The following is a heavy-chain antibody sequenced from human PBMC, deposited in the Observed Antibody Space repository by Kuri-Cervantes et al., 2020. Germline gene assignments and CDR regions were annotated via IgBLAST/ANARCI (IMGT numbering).Heavy chain of an antibody. D-gene: IGHD2-15*01. CDR1: GGSISSGSYY. V-gene: IGHV4-61*02. Sequence: LRLSCTVSGGSISSGSYYWSWIRQPAGKGLEWIGRIYTSGSTNYNPSLKSRVTISVDTSKNQFSLKLSSVTAADTAVYYCARLPANVVLTTPRGFFDYWGQGTLVTVSS. CDR3: ARLPANVVLTTPRGFFDY. J-gene: IGHJ4*02. CDR2: IYTSGST.